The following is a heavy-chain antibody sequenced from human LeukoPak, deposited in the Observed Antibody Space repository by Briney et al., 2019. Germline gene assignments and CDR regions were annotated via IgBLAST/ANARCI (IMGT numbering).Heavy chain of an antibody. CDR1: GFTFSSYA. CDR3: AKSGRDYPYYFDY. CDR2: ISGSGGST. J-gene: IGHJ4*02. Sequence: GGSLRLSCAASGFTFSSYAMSWVRQAPGKGLEWVSAISGSGGSTYYADSVKGRFTISRDNSKNTLYLQMNSLRAEDTVVYYCAKSGRDYPYYFDYWGQGTLVTVSS. V-gene: IGHV3-23*01. D-gene: IGHD4-17*01.